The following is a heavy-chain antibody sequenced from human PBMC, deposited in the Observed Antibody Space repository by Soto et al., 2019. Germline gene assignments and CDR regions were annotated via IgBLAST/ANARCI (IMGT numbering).Heavy chain of an antibody. V-gene: IGHV3-11*01. CDR2: ISSRASTI. Sequence: QVQLVESGGGLVKPGGSLRLSCAASGFTFSNYYMSWIRQAPGKGLEWVSYISSRASTIFYADSVKGRFTFSRDNVKNSLYLQMNSLRAEDTAVYYRARGTNGAFFVYWGQGILVAVSS. J-gene: IGHJ4*02. CDR1: GFTFSNYY. D-gene: IGHD2-8*01. CDR3: ARGTNGAFFVY.